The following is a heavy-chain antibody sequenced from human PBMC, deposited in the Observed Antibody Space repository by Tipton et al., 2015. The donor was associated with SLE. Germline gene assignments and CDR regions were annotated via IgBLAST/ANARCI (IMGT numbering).Heavy chain of an antibody. CDR1: GGSISSYY. CDR2: IYYSGST. Sequence: TLSLTCTVSGGSISSYYWSWIRQPPGKGLEWIGYIYYSGSTNYNPSLKSRVTISVDTSKNQFSLKLSSVTAADTAVYYCARVEQWLTFDYWGQGTLVTVSS. CDR3: ARVEQWLTFDY. J-gene: IGHJ4*02. D-gene: IGHD6-19*01. V-gene: IGHV4-59*01.